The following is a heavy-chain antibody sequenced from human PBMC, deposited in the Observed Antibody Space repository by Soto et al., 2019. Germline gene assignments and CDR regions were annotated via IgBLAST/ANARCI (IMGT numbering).Heavy chain of an antibody. D-gene: IGHD6-13*01. CDR1: GYTFTGYY. Sequence: QVQLVQSGAEVKKPGASVKVSCKASGYTFTGYYMHWVRQAPGQGLEWMGWINPNSGGTNYAQKFQGWVTMPRDTSISTAYMELSRLRSDDTAVYYCARDQAGRAAAGTLYYYYYGMDVWGQGTTVTVSS. CDR2: INPNSGGT. CDR3: ARDQAGRAAAGTLYYYYYGMDV. V-gene: IGHV1-2*04. J-gene: IGHJ6*02.